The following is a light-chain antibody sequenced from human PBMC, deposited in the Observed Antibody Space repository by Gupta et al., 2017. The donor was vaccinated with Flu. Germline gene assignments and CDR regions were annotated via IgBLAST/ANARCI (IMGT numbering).Light chain of an antibody. Sequence: SFELTQPPSVSVSPGQTARLTCSGDALPNQYVYWYQQKPGQAPVLVMFEDSERPSGIPERFSGSSSGTTATLTISAVQAEDEADFYCQSSDISATWVFGGGTKLTVL. CDR3: QSSDISATWV. CDR2: EDS. J-gene: IGLJ3*02. V-gene: IGLV3-25*03. CDR1: ALPNQY.